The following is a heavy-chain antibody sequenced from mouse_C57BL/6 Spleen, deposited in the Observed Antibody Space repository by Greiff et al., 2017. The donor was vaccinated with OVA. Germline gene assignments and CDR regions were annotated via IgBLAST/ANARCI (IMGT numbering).Heavy chain of an antibody. CDR1: GFTFRDYG. CDR3: AKGGVVDAMDY. V-gene: IGHV5-17*01. CDR2: ISSGSSTI. Sequence: EVQVVESGGGLVKPGGSLKLSCAAPGFTFRDYGMHWVRQAPEKGLEWVAYISSGSSTIYYADTVKGRFTISRDNAKNTRFLQMTSLRSEDTAMYYCAKGGVVDAMDYLGQGTSVTGSS. D-gene: IGHD1-1*01. J-gene: IGHJ4*01.